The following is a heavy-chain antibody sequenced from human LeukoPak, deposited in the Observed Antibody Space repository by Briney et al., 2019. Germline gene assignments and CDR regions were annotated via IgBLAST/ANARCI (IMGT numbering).Heavy chain of an antibody. CDR1: GGSFSGYY. V-gene: IGHV4-34*01. Sequence: SETLTLTCAVYGGSFSGYYWSWIRQPPGKGLEWIGEINQSGSTNYNPSLKSRVTISVDTSKNQFSLKLSSVTAADTAVYYCARDRIVVVPAAKHHGKINWFDPWGQDHRDTVSS. CDR3: ARDRIVVVPAAKHHGKINWFDP. CDR2: INQSGST. D-gene: IGHD2-2*01. J-gene: IGHJ5*02.